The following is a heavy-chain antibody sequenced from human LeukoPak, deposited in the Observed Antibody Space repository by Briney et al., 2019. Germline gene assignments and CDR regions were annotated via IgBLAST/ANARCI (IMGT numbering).Heavy chain of an antibody. CDR2: MNPNSGNT. D-gene: IGHD6-19*01. Sequence: GASVKVSCKASGYTFTSYDINWVRQATGQGLEWMGWMNPNSGNTGCAQKFQGRVTMTRNTSISTAYMELSSLRSEDTAVYYCARSKPNSGWSWRVRGQGTMVTVSS. CDR3: ARSKPNSGWSWRV. J-gene: IGHJ3*01. V-gene: IGHV1-8*01. CDR1: GYTFTSYD.